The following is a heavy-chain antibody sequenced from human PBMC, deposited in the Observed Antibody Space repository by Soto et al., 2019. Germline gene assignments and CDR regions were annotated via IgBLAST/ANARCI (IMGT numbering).Heavy chain of an antibody. CDR1: SFTFNNAW. J-gene: IGHJ5*02. CDR3: TTGYGSPWYS. CDR2: IKTKIEGGTT. Sequence: EVQLVASGGGLVKPGGSLRLSCAASSFTFNNAWINWVRQAPGKGLEWVGHIKTKIEGGTTDYATPVKGRFTISKDDSTTTVSLQMNILKSEDTAVYFCTTGYGSPWYSWGQGTLVTVSS. D-gene: IGHD6-13*01. V-gene: IGHV3-15*07.